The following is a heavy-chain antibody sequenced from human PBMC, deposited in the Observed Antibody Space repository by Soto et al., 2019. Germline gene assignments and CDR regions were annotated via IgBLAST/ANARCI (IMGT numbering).Heavy chain of an antibody. V-gene: IGHV1-69*01. J-gene: IGHJ5*02. Sequence: QVQLVQSGAEVKKPGSSVKVSCKASGGTFSSNAISWVRQAPGQGLEWMGGIIPIFGTANYAQKFQGRVTITADESTSTAYMELSSLRSEDTAVYYCARLIAVAGTQVGWFDPWGQGTLVTVSS. CDR3: ARLIAVAGTQVGWFDP. CDR2: IIPIFGTA. D-gene: IGHD6-19*01. CDR1: GGTFSSNA.